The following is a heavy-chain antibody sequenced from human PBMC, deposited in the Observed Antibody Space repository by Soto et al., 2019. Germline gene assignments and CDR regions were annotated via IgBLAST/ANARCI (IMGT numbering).Heavy chain of an antibody. V-gene: IGHV3-73*01. CDR2: SRSKANSYAT. J-gene: IGHJ4*02. D-gene: IGHD4-17*01. Sequence: AGGALRLSCAASGFIFSGSAMHWVRQASGKGLEWVGRSRSKANSYATAYAASVKGRFTISRDDSTNTAYLQMNSLKSEDTAVYYCAKDPRGKVTTYDYWGQGTQVTVSS. CDR1: GFIFSGSA. CDR3: AKDPRGKVTTYDY.